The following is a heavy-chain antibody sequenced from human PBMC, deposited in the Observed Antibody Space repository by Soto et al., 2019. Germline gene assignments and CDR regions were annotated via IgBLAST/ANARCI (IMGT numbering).Heavy chain of an antibody. V-gene: IGHV1-18*01. CDR3: ARAIVVVPAAITSSVDY. CDR1: GYTFTNYG. CDR2: ISAYNGNT. J-gene: IGHJ4*02. Sequence: ASVNVSFKASGYTFTNYGISGVRQAPGRGRDWVGWISAYNGNTNYAHNLQGRVTMTTDTSTSTDYTELRSLRSDETAVYSCARAIVVVPAAITSSVDYWGQGTLVTVSS. D-gene: IGHD2-2*01.